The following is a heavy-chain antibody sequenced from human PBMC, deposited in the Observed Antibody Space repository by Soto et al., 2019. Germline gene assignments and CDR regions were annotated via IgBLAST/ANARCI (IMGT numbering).Heavy chain of an antibody. CDR2: INHSGST. D-gene: IGHD3-10*01. J-gene: IGHJ6*02. CDR1: GGSFSGYY. Sequence: SETLSLTCAVYGGSFSGYYWSWIRQPPGKGLEWIGEINHSGSTNYNPSLKSRVTISVDTSKNQFSLKLSSVTAADTAVYYCRGALRDTMVRETRQYYYYGMDVWGQGTTVTVSS. CDR3: RGALRDTMVRETRQYYYYGMDV. V-gene: IGHV4-34*01.